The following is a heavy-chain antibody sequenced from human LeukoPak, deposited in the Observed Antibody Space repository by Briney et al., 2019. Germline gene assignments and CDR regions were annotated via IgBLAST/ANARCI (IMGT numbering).Heavy chain of an antibody. CDR1: GGSISSYY. CDR2: IYYSGST. J-gene: IGHJ5*02. CDR3: ARVREAYYYGSGATNWFDP. V-gene: IGHV4-59*01. D-gene: IGHD3-10*01. Sequence: SETLSLTCTVSGGSISSYYWSWIRQPPGKGLEWIGYIYYSGSTNYNPSLKSRVTISVDTSKNQFSLKLSSVTAADTAVYYCARVREAYYYGSGATNWFDPWGQGTLVTVSS.